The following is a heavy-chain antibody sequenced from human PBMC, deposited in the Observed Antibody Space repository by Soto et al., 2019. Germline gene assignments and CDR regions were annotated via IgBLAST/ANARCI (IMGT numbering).Heavy chain of an antibody. Sequence: QVQLEQSGGEGKKPGAAVKVSCKASGYTFTTYGISWVRQAPGQGLEWMGWINPYNGNTNQAQKVQGRVTLTTDTSTSTAFMELRSLRSDDTAIYFCAILLTGAVPPVDYWGQGTLVTVSS. J-gene: IGHJ4*02. CDR1: GYTFTTYG. CDR2: INPYNGNT. CDR3: AILLTGAVPPVDY. D-gene: IGHD2-2*01. V-gene: IGHV1-18*01.